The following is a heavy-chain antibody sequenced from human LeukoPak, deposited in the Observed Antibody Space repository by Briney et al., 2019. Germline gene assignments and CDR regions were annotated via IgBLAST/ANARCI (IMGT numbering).Heavy chain of an antibody. J-gene: IGHJ4*02. Sequence: GGSLRLSCVASGFTFDDYGMSWVRQAPGKGLEWVSTINWNGGRTGYADSVKGRFTISRDNAKNSLYLQMNSLRAEDTAVYYCARGYSSSSWSLFDYWGQGTLVTVSS. D-gene: IGHD6-6*01. CDR3: ARGYSSSSWSLFDY. CDR2: INWNGGRT. CDR1: GFTFDDYG. V-gene: IGHV3-20*04.